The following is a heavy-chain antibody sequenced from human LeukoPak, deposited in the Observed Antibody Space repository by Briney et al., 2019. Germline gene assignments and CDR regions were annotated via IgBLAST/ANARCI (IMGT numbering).Heavy chain of an antibody. V-gene: IGHV3-20*04. CDR3: AKAPVTTCRGAYCYPFDY. D-gene: IGHD2-21*01. CDR1: GFTYDDYG. J-gene: IGHJ4*02. Sequence: GGSLRLSCAVSGFTYDDYGMSWVRQAPGKGLEWVSGINWNGGNTGYADSVKGRFTISRDSSKNTLFLQMNRLRPEDAAVYYCAKAPVTTCRGAYCYPFDYWGQGTLVTVSS. CDR2: INWNGGNT.